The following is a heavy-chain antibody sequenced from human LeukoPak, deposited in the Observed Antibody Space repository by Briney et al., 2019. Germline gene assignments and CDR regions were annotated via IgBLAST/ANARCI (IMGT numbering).Heavy chain of an antibody. Sequence: SGGSLRLSCAASGFTFDYSAMTWVPQTPEQGLEWVFGINWNGGSTGYADSVKGRFTISRDNAKNTLYLQMNSLRAGDTALYYCARERTYYYDSNPDYFDYWGQGTLVTVSS. J-gene: IGHJ4*02. CDR1: GFTFDYSA. V-gene: IGHV3-20*04. CDR2: INWNGGST. D-gene: IGHD3-22*01. CDR3: ARERTYYYDSNPDYFDY.